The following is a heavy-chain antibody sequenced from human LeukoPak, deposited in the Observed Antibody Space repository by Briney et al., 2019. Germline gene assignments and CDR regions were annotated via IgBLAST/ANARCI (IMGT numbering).Heavy chain of an antibody. CDR2: ISYDGSNK. J-gene: IGHJ6*02. V-gene: IGHV3-30-3*01. CDR3: ARGRIQLWLEDYYYGMDL. D-gene: IGHD5-18*01. Sequence: SGGSLRLSCAASGFTFSSYAMHWVRQAPGKGLEWVAVISYDGSNKYYADSVKGRFTISRDNSKNTLYLQMNSLRAEDTAVYYCARGRIQLWLEDYYYGMDLWGQGTTVTVSS. CDR1: GFTFSSYA.